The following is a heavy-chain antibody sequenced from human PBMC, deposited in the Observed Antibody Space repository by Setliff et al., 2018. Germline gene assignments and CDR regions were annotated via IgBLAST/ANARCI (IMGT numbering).Heavy chain of an antibody. V-gene: IGHV4-38-2*02. CDR3: ARGFSYGVTTYGLDI. D-gene: IGHD3-10*01. Sequence: PSETLSLTCTVSGYSISSGYYWAWVRQPPGKELEWIGRIYITGSTDYNPSLKSRVNIPEDKSKNQFSLELSSVTAADTAVYFCARGFSYGVTTYGLDIWGRGTMVTVSS. J-gene: IGHJ3*02. CDR1: GYSISSGYY. CDR2: IYITGST.